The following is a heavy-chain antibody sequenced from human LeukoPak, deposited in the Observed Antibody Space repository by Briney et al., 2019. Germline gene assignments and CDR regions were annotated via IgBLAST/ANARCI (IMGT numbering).Heavy chain of an antibody. CDR1: GGAFKNYA. J-gene: IGHJ5*01. V-gene: IGHV1-69*04. CDR2: IMPLLQTT. Sequence: EASVKHSCKTSGGAFKNYALSWVRQAPGQGLEWMGRIMPLLQTTDYAQQFQGRLTITADKSTSTAYMELRSLRSEDAALYFCARAGNGWFDSWGQGTLVTVSS. CDR3: ARAGNGWFDS.